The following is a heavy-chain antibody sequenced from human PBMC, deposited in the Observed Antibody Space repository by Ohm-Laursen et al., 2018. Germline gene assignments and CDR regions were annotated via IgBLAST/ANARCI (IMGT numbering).Heavy chain of an antibody. J-gene: IGHJ4*02. CDR2: IKQDGSEK. D-gene: IGHD3-16*02. Sequence: SLRLSCAASGFTFSSHGINWVRQAPGKGLEWVANIKQDGSEKYYVDSVKGRFTISRDNAKNSLYLQMNSLRAEDTAVYYCARDNYVWGSYRYTRFAGRDYWGQGTLVTVSS. V-gene: IGHV3-7*01. CDR3: ARDNYVWGSYRYTRFAGRDY. CDR1: GFTFSSHG.